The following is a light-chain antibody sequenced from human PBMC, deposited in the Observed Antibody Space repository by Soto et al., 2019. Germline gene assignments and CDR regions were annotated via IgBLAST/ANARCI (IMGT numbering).Light chain of an antibody. CDR2: SND. CDR3: AAWDDSLNGVV. Sequence: QSVLTHPPSASGTPGQRVTISLSGSSSNIGSITVNWYQQLPGTAPKLLIYSNDQRPSGVPDRFSGSKSGTSASLAISGLQSEDEADYYCAAWDDSLNGVVIGGGTKLTVL. V-gene: IGLV1-44*01. CDR1: SSNIGSIT. J-gene: IGLJ2*01.